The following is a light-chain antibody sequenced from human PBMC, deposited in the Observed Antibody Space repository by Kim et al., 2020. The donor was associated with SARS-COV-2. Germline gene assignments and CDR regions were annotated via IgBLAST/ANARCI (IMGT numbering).Light chain of an antibody. CDR3: QQYKSYWT. Sequence: SASVGDRVTITCRDSQSINSWLAWYQQKPGKAPKVLIYDASSLESGVPSRFSGSGSGTEFTLTISSLQPDDFATYYCQQYKSYWTFGQGTKVDIK. J-gene: IGKJ1*01. V-gene: IGKV1-5*01. CDR1: QSINSW. CDR2: DAS.